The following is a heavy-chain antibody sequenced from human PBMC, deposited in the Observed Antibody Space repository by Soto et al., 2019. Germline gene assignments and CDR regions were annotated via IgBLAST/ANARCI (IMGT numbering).Heavy chain of an antibody. D-gene: IGHD3-3*01. V-gene: IGHV3-9*01. CDR3: AKDILDVGDAFDV. J-gene: IGHJ3*01. Sequence: PGGSLRLSCAASGFTFDDYAMYWVRQAPGKGLEWVSGISWNSGYRDYADSVKGRFTISRDNAKNSLYLQMNSLRAEDTALYYCAKDILDVGDAFDVWGQGTMVTV. CDR2: ISWNSGYR. CDR1: GFTFDDYA.